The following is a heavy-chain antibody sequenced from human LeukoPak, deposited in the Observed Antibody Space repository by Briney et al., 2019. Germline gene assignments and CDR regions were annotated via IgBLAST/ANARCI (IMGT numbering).Heavy chain of an antibody. J-gene: IGHJ4*02. D-gene: IGHD2-21*01. CDR3: ARNLAGHFGGFYFDD. Sequence: SETLSLTCTVSGYSISRGYSWGWIRQPPGKGLEWIGNIYHSGSTNYSPSLKSRVTISVDTSKNQFSLKLSSVTAADTAVYYCARNLAGHFGGFYFDDWGQGTLVTVSS. V-gene: IGHV4-38-2*02. CDR1: GYSISRGYS. CDR2: IYHSGST.